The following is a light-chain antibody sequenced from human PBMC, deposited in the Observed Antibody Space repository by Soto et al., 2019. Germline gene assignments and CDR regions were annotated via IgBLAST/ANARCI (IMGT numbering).Light chain of an antibody. Sequence: ETVLTQSPGTLSLSPGERATLSCRASQTIRRNYLAWYRQTPGQAPRLLIYVASNRATGIADRFSGSGSGTDFTLIINRLEPEDFALYYCQQYGSSPWTFGQGTKVEIK. CDR3: QQYGSSPWT. CDR2: VAS. V-gene: IGKV3-20*01. J-gene: IGKJ1*01. CDR1: QTIRRNY.